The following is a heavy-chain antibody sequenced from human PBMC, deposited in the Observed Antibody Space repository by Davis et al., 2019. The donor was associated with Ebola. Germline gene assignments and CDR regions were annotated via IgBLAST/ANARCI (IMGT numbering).Heavy chain of an antibody. D-gene: IGHD4/OR15-4a*01. CDR3: AREGQEGHGANIGYYYIDV. J-gene: IGHJ6*03. CDR1: GGSFSGYY. Sequence: PSETLSLTCAVYGGSFSGYYWSWIRQPTGKGLEWIGRIYTSGSTNYNPSLKSRVTISVDTSKNQFSLKLSSVTAADTAVYSCAREGQEGHGANIGYYYIDVWGEGTSVTVSS. CDR2: IYTSGST. V-gene: IGHV4-4*07.